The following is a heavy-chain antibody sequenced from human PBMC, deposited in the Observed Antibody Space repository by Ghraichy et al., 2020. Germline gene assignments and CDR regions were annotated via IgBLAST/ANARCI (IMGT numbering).Heavy chain of an antibody. CDR1: GGSFSGYY. D-gene: IGHD5-12*01. CDR3: ARLGWI. J-gene: IGHJ4*02. V-gene: IGHV4-34*01. Sequence: SETLSLTCAVYGGSFSGYYWSWIRQPPGKGLEWIGEINHSGSTNYNPSLKSRVTISVDTSKNQFSLKLSSVTAADTAVYYCARLGWIWGQGTLVTVSS. CDR2: INHSGST.